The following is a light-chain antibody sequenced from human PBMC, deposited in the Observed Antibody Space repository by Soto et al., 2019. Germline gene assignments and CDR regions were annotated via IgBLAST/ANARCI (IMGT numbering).Light chain of an antibody. CDR1: QSVSSSY. Sequence: EIVLTQSPGTLSLYPGERATLSCRASQSVSSSYLVWHQQKPGQAPRLLIYAASRRATGIPDRFSGSGSGTDFTLTISSLEPEDFALSYCQQRSNWPITYGQGTRLEI. CDR3: QQRSNWPIT. CDR2: AAS. V-gene: IGKV3D-20*02. J-gene: IGKJ5*01.